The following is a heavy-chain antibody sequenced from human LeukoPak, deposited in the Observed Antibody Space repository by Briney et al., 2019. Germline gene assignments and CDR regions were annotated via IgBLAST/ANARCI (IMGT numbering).Heavy chain of an antibody. Sequence: PSETLSLTCAVYGGSFSGYYWSWIRQPPGKGLEWIGSIYYSGSTYYNPSLKSRVTISVDTSKNQFSLKLSSVTAADTAVYYCARHKKDRQQLVPLDYWGQGTLVTVSS. D-gene: IGHD6-13*01. V-gene: IGHV4-34*01. CDR3: ARHKKDRQQLVPLDY. CDR2: IYYSGST. CDR1: GGSFSGYY. J-gene: IGHJ4*02.